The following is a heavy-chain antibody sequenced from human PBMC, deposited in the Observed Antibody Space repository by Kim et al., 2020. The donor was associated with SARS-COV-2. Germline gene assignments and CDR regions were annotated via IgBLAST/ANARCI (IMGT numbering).Heavy chain of an antibody. V-gene: IGHV3-23*01. D-gene: IGHD3-3*01. J-gene: IGHJ4*02. CDR3: AKDLTIFGVVIGGYYFDY. Sequence: KGRFTISRDNSKNTLYLQMNSLRAEDTAVYYCAKDLTIFGVVIGGYYFDYWGQGTLVTVSS.